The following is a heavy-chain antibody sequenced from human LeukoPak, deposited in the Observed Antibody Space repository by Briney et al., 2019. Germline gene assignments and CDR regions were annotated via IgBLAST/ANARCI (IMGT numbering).Heavy chain of an antibody. CDR2: IIPIFGTA. Sequence: GASVKVFCKASGGAFSSYAISWVRQAPGQGLEWMGGIIPIFGTANYAEKFQGRVTITADNSTSTTYMELSSLRSEDTAVYYCATVPLGYCSGGSCYDFDYWGQGTLVTVSS. D-gene: IGHD2-15*01. CDR3: ATVPLGYCSGGSCYDFDY. CDR1: GGAFSSYA. J-gene: IGHJ4*02. V-gene: IGHV1-69*06.